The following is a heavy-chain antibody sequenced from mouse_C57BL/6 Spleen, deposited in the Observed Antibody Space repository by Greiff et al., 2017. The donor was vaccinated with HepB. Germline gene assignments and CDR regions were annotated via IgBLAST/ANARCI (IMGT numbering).Heavy chain of an antibody. Sequence: QVQLQQPGTELVKPGASVKLSCKASGYTFTSYWMHWVKQRPGQGLEWIGNINPSNGGTNYNEKFKSKSTLTVDKSSSTAYMQLSSLTSEDSAVYYWARRPPYYSNSFDYWGQGTTLTVSS. J-gene: IGHJ2*01. CDR1: GYTFTSYW. CDR2: INPSNGGT. V-gene: IGHV1-53*01. D-gene: IGHD2-5*01. CDR3: ARRPPYYSNSFDY.